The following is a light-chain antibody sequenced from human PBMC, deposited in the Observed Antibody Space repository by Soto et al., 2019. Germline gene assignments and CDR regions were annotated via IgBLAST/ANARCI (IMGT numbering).Light chain of an antibody. J-gene: IGLJ2*01. CDR2: EVS. V-gene: IGLV2-8*01. CDR3: SSYAGSNNLV. CDR1: SSDVGGYNY. Sequence: QSALTKPPSASGSPGQSVTISCTGTSSDVGGYNYVSWYQQHPGKAPKLMIYEVSKRPSGLTDRFSGSKSGNTASLTVSGLQAEDEADYYCSSYAGSNNLVFGGGTKLTVL.